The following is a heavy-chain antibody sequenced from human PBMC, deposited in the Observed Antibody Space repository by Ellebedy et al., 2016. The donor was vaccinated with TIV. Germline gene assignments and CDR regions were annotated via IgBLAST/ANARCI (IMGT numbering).Heavy chain of an antibody. CDR2: INPRGGTT. Sequence: ASVKVSXKAFGYTFTNYYMHWVRHASGHELEWMGVINPRGGTTAYEQKFQGRVTMTRDTSSSTVYMELSSLRSDDTAVFYCAVRAYSYGGFDYWGQGTLVTVSS. CDR3: AVRAYSYGGFDY. J-gene: IGHJ4*02. CDR1: GYTFTNYY. V-gene: IGHV1-46*01. D-gene: IGHD5-18*01.